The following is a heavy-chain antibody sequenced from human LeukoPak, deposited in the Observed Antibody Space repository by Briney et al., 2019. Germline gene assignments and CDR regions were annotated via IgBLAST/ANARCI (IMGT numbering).Heavy chain of an antibody. CDR1: GGTFSSYA. Sequence: SVKVSCKASGGTFSSYAISWVRQAPGQGLEWMGGIIPILGIANYAQKFQGRVTITADKSTSTAYMELSSLRSEDTAVYYCARDPPVGAIAVAGTSGYWGQGTLVTVSS. J-gene: IGHJ4*02. CDR2: IIPILGIA. D-gene: IGHD6-19*01. CDR3: ARDPPVGAIAVAGTSGY. V-gene: IGHV1-69*10.